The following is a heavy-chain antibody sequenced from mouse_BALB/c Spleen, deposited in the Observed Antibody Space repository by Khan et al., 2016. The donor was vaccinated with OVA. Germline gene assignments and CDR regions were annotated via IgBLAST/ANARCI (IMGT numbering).Heavy chain of an antibody. J-gene: IGHJ4*01. CDR3: TRLVDY. CDR1: GFTFSSYA. V-gene: IGHV5-6-5*01. CDR2: INSGGST. Sequence: EVELVESGGGLVKPGRSLKLSCAASGFTFSSYAVSWIRQTPEKRLEWVASINSGGSTYYPDSVKGRFTISRDDARNILYLQMSSLRSEDTAMYYCTRLVDYWGQGTSVTVSS.